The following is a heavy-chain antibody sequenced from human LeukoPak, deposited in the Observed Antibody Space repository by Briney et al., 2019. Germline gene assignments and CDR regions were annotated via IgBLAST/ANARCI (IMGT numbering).Heavy chain of an antibody. V-gene: IGHV1-18*01. Sequence: ASVKVSRKASGYTFSSSDITWVRQAPGQGLEWMGWVSGYSGNTKYAQKFQGRVTMATDTSTSTAYMELGSLRSDDTAVYYCARFATTPSRSDYWGQGTLVTVSS. D-gene: IGHD1-26*01. CDR3: ARFATTPSRSDY. CDR1: GYTFSSSD. J-gene: IGHJ4*02. CDR2: VSGYSGNT.